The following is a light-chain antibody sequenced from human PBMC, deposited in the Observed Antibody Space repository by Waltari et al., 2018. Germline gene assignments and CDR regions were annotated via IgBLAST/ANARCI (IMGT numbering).Light chain of an antibody. J-gene: IGLJ2*01. Sequence: SYDLTQPPPVSVSPGQTARITCPGDALPTQDADWYQQKSGQAPVLVIYEDSKRPSGIPERFSGSSSGTMAALTISGAQVEDEADYYCYSTDSNNNYEVFGGGTKLTVL. V-gene: IGLV3-10*01. CDR1: ALPTQD. CDR2: EDS. CDR3: YSTDSNNNYEV.